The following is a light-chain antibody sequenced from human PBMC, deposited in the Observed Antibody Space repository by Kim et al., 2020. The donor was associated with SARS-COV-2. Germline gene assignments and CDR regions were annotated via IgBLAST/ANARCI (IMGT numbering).Light chain of an antibody. V-gene: IGLV1-44*01. CDR3: AALDDSLNGYV. Sequence: GRRVTLSCSGSSSNIESNTVNWYQQLPGTAPKLLIYSNNQRPSGVPDRFSGSKSGTSASLAISGLQSEDEADYYCAALDDSLNGYVFGTGTKVTVL. J-gene: IGLJ1*01. CDR1: SSNIESNT. CDR2: SNN.